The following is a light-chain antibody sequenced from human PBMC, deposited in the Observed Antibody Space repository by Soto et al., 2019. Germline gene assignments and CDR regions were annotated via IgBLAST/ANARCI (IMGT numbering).Light chain of an antibody. Sequence: QSVLTQPASVSGSPGQSITISCTGTSSDVGSFNYVSWYQQHPGKAPKLMIFEVSDRPSGVSNRFSGSKSGNTASLTISGLQADDEADYYCSSYATNRDVLFGGGTKLPS. J-gene: IGLJ2*01. CDR2: EVS. CDR1: SSDVGSFNY. V-gene: IGLV2-14*03. CDR3: SSYATNRDVL.